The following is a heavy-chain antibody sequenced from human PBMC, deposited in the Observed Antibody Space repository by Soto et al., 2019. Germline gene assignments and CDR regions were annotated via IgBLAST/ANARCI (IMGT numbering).Heavy chain of an antibody. D-gene: IGHD3-3*01. CDR2: INAGNGNT. V-gene: IGHV1-3*01. CDR3: AREKGARLFGVASYGMAV. Sequence: ASVKVSCKASGYTFTSYAMHWVGQAPGQRLEWMGWINAGNGNTKYSQKFQGRVTITRDTSASTAYMELSSLRSEDTAVYYCAREKGARLFGVASYGMAVWGQRTTVTV. CDR1: GYTFTSYA. J-gene: IGHJ6*02.